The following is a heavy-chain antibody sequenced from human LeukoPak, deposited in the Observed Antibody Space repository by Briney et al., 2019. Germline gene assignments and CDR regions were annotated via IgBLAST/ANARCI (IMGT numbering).Heavy chain of an antibody. D-gene: IGHD6-6*01. Sequence: SETLSLTCTVSGGSISSSSYYWGWIRQPPGKGLEWIGSIYYSGSTYYNPSLKSRVTISVDTSKNQFSLKLSSVTAADTAVYYCARLGIAAPYYFDYWGQGTLVTVSS. CDR3: ARLGIAAPYYFDY. CDR1: GGSISSSSYY. CDR2: IYYSGST. V-gene: IGHV4-39*07. J-gene: IGHJ4*02.